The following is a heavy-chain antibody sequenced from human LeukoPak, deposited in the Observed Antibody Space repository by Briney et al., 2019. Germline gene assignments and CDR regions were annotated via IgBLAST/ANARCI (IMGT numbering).Heavy chain of an antibody. CDR1: GYTFTSYG. V-gene: IGHV1-18*01. CDR3: ARDAPRSGSIARFDY. Sequence: ASVKVSCKASGYTFTSYGIRWVRQDPGQGLEWMGWTSAYNGNTNYAQKLQGRVTMTTDTSTSTAYMELRSLRSDDTAVYYCARDAPRSGSIARFDYWGQGTLVTVSS. J-gene: IGHJ4*02. CDR2: TSAYNGNT. D-gene: IGHD3-3*01.